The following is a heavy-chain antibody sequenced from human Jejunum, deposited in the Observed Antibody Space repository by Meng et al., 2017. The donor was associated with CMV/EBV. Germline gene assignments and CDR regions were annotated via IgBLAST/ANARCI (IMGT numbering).Heavy chain of an antibody. Sequence: VLLVDSGGGLIQPGGSLRLSCAAAGFKVGYNHMSWVRQAPGKGLEYVAFIHSAGTTYYADFVKGRFTISRDESKNTLYLQLNSLRADDTGVYYCAREGTGGSGYQLNYWGQGTLVTVSS. D-gene: IGHD3-10*01. V-gene: IGHV3-53*01. CDR1: GFKVGYNH. J-gene: IGHJ4*02. CDR3: AREGTGGSGYQLNY. CDR2: IHSAGTT.